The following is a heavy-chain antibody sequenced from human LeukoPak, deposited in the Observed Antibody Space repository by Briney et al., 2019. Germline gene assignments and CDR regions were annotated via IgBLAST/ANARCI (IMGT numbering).Heavy chain of an antibody. CDR2: IRYDGSNK. CDR1: GFTFSSYG. CDR3: AKDAASIVGAKGLDY. D-gene: IGHD1-26*01. J-gene: IGHJ4*02. V-gene: IGHV3-30*02. Sequence: PGGSLRLSCAASGFTFSSYGMHWVRQAPGKRLEWVAFIRYDGSNKYYADSVKGRFTISRGNSKNTLYLQMNSLRAEDTAVYYCAKDAASIVGAKGLDYWGQGTLVTASS.